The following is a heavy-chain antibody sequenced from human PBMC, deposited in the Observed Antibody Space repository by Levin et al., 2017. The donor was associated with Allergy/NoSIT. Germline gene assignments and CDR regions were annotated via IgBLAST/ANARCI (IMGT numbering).Heavy chain of an antibody. CDR1: GGSISSYY. Sequence: ASETLSLTCTVSGGSISSYYWSWIRQPPGKGLEWIGYIYYSGSTNYNPSLKSRVTISVDTSKNQFSLKLSSVTAADTAVYYCARDNIVATIGNWFDPWGQGTLVTVSS. V-gene: IGHV4-59*01. D-gene: IGHD5-12*01. J-gene: IGHJ5*02. CDR3: ARDNIVATIGNWFDP. CDR2: IYYSGST.